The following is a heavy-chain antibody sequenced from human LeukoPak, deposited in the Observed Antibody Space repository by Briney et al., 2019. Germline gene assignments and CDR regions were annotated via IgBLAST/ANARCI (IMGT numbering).Heavy chain of an antibody. CDR1: GGSISSGSYY. D-gene: IGHD2-21*02. CDR3: ARDIAYCGGDCYVQFDP. CDR2: IYTSGST. Sequence: SETLSLTCTVSGGSISSGSYYWSWIRQPAGKELEWVGRIYTSGSTNYNPSLKSRVTISVDTSKNQFPLKLSSVTAADTAVYYCARDIAYCGGDCYVQFDPWGQGTLVTVSS. V-gene: IGHV4-61*02. J-gene: IGHJ5*02.